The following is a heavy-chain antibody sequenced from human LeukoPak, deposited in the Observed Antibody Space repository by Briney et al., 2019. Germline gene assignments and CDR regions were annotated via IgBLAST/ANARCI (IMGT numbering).Heavy chain of an antibody. D-gene: IGHD3-16*01. CDR2: INDDGRST. CDR3: ARVRWGGLYYFDY. Sequence: GGSLRLSCAASGFTFSSYWMHWVRQAPGKGLVWVSRINDDGRSTNYADSVKGRFTISRDNAKNTLYLLINSLRAEDTAVYYCARVRWGGLYYFDYWGQGTLVTVSS. CDR1: GFTFSSYW. J-gene: IGHJ4*02. V-gene: IGHV3-74*01.